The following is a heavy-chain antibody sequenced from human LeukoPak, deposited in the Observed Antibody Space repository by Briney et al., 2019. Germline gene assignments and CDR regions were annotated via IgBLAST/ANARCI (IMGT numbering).Heavy chain of an antibody. V-gene: IGHV4-39*02. CDR1: GGSISSISSNNYH. J-gene: IGHJ6*02. CDR2: IYYSGST. CDR3: AREMGVVTAHGIDV. D-gene: IGHD4-23*01. Sequence: SETLSLTCIVSGGSISSISSNNYHWGWIRQPPGKGLEWIGSIYYSGSTYYNPSLKSRVTISVDTSKNQSSLKLSSVAAADTALYYCAREMGVVTAHGIDVWGQGTTVTVSS.